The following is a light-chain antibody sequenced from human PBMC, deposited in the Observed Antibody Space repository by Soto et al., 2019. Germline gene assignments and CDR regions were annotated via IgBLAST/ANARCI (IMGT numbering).Light chain of an antibody. Sequence: EIVMTQSPATLSVSPGERATLSCWASQSVSSKLVWYQQKPGQAPRLLIYGASSRATGIPDRFSGSGSGTDFTLTISRLEPEDFAVYYCQQYGSSPRTFGQGTKVDI. J-gene: IGKJ1*01. CDR2: GAS. CDR1: QSVSSK. V-gene: IGKV3-20*01. CDR3: QQYGSSPRT.